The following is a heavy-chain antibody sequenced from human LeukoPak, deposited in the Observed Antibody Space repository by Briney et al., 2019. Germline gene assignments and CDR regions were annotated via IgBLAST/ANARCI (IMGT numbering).Heavy chain of an antibody. CDR1: GFTFSSYA. J-gene: IGHJ4*02. Sequence: GGSLRLSCAASGFTFSSYAMSWVRQAPGKGLEWVSAISGGGGSTYYADSVKGRFTISRDNSKNTLYLQMNSLRAEDTAVYYCAKDRSQLVRQYYFDYWGQGTLVTVSS. V-gene: IGHV3-23*01. D-gene: IGHD6-13*01. CDR2: ISGGGGST. CDR3: AKDRSQLVRQYYFDY.